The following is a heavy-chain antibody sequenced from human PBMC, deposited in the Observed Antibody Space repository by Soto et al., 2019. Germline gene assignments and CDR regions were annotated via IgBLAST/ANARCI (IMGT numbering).Heavy chain of an antibody. CDR2: IWYDGSNK. CDR1: GFTFSSYG. CDR3: AGDRYSSSWYSIDY. V-gene: IGHV3-33*01. J-gene: IGHJ4*02. D-gene: IGHD6-13*01. Sequence: PGGSLRLSCAASGFTFSSYGMYWVRQAPGKGLEWVAVIWYDGSNKYYADSVKGRFTISRDNSKNTLYLQMNSLRAEDTAVYYCAGDRYSSSWYSIDYWGQGTLVTVSS.